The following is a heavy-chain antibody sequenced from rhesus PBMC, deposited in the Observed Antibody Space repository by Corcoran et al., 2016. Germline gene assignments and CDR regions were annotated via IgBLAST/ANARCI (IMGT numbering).Heavy chain of an antibody. Sequence: QVQLQESGPGLVKPSETLSLTCAVSGGSISSSNWWTWIRQSPGNGLEWIGYISGSRCSTYYNPSLKSRCTISKDTSKNQFSLKLSSVTAADTAVYFCAARLAVAAIDYWGQGVLVTVSS. D-gene: IGHD4-29*01. V-gene: IGHV4-65*02. CDR3: AARLAVAAIDY. J-gene: IGHJ4*01. CDR1: GGSISSSNW. CDR2: ISGSRCST.